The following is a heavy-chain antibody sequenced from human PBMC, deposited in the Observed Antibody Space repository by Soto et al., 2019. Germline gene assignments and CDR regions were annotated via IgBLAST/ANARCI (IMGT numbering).Heavy chain of an antibody. CDR1: GALITSCAYS. CDR2: IYQSGST. D-gene: IGHD2-21*02. CDR3: ARDMSGCSSSDCYLSGWFDP. V-gene: IGHV4-30-2*01. Sequence: SETLSLTCTVSGALITSCAYSWSWIRQPPGKGLEWIGFIYQSGSTHYNPSLKSRVTISVDRSKNHFSLQLTSLTAADTAVYYCARDMSGCSSSDCYLSGWFDPWGPGTLVAV. J-gene: IGHJ5*02.